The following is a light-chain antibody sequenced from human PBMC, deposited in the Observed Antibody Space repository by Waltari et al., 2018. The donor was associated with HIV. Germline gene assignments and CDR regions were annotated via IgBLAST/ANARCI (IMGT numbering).Light chain of an antibody. CDR1: RANIGSNS. J-gene: IGLJ1*01. CDR2: KKN. Sequence: QSVLTQPPSASGTPGQRVTISCSGRRANIGSNSVSWYQQVPGTAPKLLIYKKNQRPSGVPDRFSGSKSVTSASLAIIGLQSDDEADYYCAAWDDNLSVVYVFGTGTKVTVL. CDR3: AAWDDNLSVVYV. V-gene: IGLV1-44*01.